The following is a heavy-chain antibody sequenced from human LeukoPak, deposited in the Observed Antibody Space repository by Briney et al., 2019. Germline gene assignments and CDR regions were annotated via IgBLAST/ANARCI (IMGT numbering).Heavy chain of an antibody. D-gene: IGHD3-10*01. CDR1: GYSFTSYW. V-gene: IGHV5-51*01. J-gene: IGHJ6*03. CDR3: ARQSLSYYYGSGSSRHYYYYYMDV. Sequence: GESLKISCKGSGYSFTSYWIGWVRQMPGKGLEWMGIIYPGDSDTRYSPSFQGQVTISADKSISTAYLQWSSLKASDTAMYYCARQSLSYYYGSGSSRHYYYYYMDVWGKGTTVTISS. CDR2: IYPGDSDT.